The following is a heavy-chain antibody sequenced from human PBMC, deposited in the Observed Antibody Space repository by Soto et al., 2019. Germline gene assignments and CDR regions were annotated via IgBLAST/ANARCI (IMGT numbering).Heavy chain of an antibody. CDR3: ARSHSSGWYYFDY. D-gene: IGHD6-19*01. V-gene: IGHV3-21*01. J-gene: IGHJ4*02. Sequence: DVQLVESGGGLVKPGGSLRLSCADSGFTFSSYSMNWVRQAPGKGLEWVSSISSSSSYIYYVDSVKGRFTISRDNAKNSLYLQLNSMRAEDTAVYYCARSHSSGWYYFDYWGQGTLVTVSS. CDR2: ISSSSSYI. CDR1: GFTFSSYS.